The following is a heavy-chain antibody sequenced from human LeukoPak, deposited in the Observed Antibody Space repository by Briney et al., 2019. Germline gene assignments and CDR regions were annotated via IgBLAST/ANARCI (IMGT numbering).Heavy chain of an antibody. CDR1: GFTFSSYS. J-gene: IGHJ4*02. Sequence: GGSLRLSCSASGFTFSSYSMNWVRQAPGKGLEWVSYISSTSSTISYAHSVKGRFAISRDNAKNSLYLQMNSLRDEDTAVYYCARDYGWAFNYWGQGTLVSVSS. CDR2: ISSTSSTI. CDR3: ARDYGWAFNY. D-gene: IGHD1-26*01. V-gene: IGHV3-48*02.